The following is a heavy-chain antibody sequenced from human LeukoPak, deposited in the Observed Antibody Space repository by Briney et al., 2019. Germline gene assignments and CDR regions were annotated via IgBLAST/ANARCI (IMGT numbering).Heavy chain of an antibody. V-gene: IGHV3-53*01. CDR2: YSGGST. D-gene: IGHD3-10*01. CDR1: GFTVSSNY. J-gene: IGHJ3*02. Sequence: GGSLRLSCAASGFTVSSNYMSWVRQAPGKGLEWVSVYSGGSTYYADSVKGRFTISRDNSKNTLYLQMNSLRAEDTAVYYCARDGLLWFGGKIDAFDIWGQGTMVTVSS. CDR3: ARDGLLWFGGKIDAFDI.